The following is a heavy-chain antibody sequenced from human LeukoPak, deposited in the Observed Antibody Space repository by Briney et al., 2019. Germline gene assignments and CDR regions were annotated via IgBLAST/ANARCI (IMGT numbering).Heavy chain of an antibody. V-gene: IGHV3-23*01. J-gene: IGHJ4*02. CDR3: AKHYDISGYYPY. D-gene: IGHD3-22*01. CDR2: ISGGGGST. Sequence: GGSLRLSCAASGFTFSTYAMSWVRQASGKGLEWVSAISGGGGSTHYADSVKGRFTISRDNSKNTLFLQMSSLRADDTAIYYCAKHYDISGYYPYWGQGTLVTVSS. CDR1: GFTFSTYA.